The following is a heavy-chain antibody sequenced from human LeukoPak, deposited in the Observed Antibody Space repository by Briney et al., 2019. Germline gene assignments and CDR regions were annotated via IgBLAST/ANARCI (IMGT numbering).Heavy chain of an antibody. V-gene: IGHV4-59*01. CDR1: GGSISIYY. Sequence: SETLSLTCTVSGGSISIYYWNWIRQPPGKGLEWIGSIYHSGSTTYNPSLKSRVTISGDTSKNQFSLKLTSVTAADTAVYYCTRDRELGLWGQGTLVTVSS. CDR3: TRDRELGL. D-gene: IGHD1-26*01. J-gene: IGHJ4*02. CDR2: IYHSGST.